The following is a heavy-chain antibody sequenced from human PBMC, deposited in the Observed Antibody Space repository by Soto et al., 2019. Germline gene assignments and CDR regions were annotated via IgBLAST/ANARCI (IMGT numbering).Heavy chain of an antibody. CDR1: GYTFTSYA. Sequence: QVQLVQSGAEVKKPGASVKVSCKASGYTFTSYAMHWVRQAPGQRLEWMGWINAGNGNTKYSQKFQGRVTITRDTSASTAYMGLSSLRSEDTAVYYCARGYHLREYGYWGQGTLVTVSS. CDR3: ARGYHLREYGY. D-gene: IGHD4-17*01. V-gene: IGHV1-3*01. CDR2: INAGNGNT. J-gene: IGHJ4*02.